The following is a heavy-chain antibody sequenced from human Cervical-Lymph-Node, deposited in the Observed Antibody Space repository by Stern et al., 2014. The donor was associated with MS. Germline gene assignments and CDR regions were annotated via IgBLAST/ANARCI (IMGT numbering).Heavy chain of an antibody. CDR2: IIPIFGTA. J-gene: IGHJ6*02. Sequence: VQLVESGAEVKKPGSSVKVSCKASGGTFSSYAISWVRQAPGQGLEWMGGIIPIFGTANYAQKFQGRVTLTADESTTTPYMQLGSLRSEDTAVDYCATGEMAAKSYYYYGMDVWGQGTTVTVSS. CDR3: ATGEMAAKSYYYYGMDV. V-gene: IGHV1-69*01. CDR1: GGTFSSYA. D-gene: IGHD5-24*01.